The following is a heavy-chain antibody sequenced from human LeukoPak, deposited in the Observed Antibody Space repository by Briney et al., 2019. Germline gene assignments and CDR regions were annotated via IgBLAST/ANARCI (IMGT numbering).Heavy chain of an antibody. CDR1: GGSFSSSSYY. CDR3: ARIDGGHHLSPFDY. D-gene: IGHD4-23*01. V-gene: IGHV4-39*01. J-gene: IGHJ4*02. Sequence: PSETLSLTCTVSGGSFSSSSYYWGWIRQPPGKGLEWIGSFYYSRSTYYNPSLKSRVTISVDTSKNQFSLKLSSVTAADTAIYYCARIDGGHHLSPFDYWGQGTLVTVSS. CDR2: FYYSRST.